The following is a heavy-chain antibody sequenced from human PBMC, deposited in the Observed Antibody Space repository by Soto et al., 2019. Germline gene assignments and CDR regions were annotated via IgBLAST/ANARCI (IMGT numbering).Heavy chain of an antibody. V-gene: IGHV3-7*03. CDR1: GFTFTSYW. Sequence: GGSLRLSCVASGFTFTSYWMSWVRQAPGKGPQWVANIKQDGTETYYVDSVKGRFTISRDNTKNSVYLQMNSLRAEDTAVYYCARDRNYYSYYGFDVWGRGTTVTVSS. J-gene: IGHJ6*02. CDR3: ARDRNYYSYYGFDV. CDR2: IKQDGTET.